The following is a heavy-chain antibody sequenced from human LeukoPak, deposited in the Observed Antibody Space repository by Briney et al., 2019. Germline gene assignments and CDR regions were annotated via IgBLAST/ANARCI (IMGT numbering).Heavy chain of an antibody. V-gene: IGHV3-23*01. CDR3: ARDIQLST. J-gene: IGHJ3*01. CDR1: GFTFRDAA. Sequence: GGSLRLSCAVSGFTFRDAAMTWVRQAPGKGLEWVSLISSSGNNAYYADSVKGRFTISRDNSKNTLFLQMNSLRVEDTAIYYCARDIQLSTWGLGTMVTVSS. D-gene: IGHD5-24*01. CDR2: ISSSGNNA.